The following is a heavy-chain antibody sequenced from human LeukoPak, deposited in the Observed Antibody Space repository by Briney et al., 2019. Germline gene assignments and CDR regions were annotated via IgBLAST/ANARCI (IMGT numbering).Heavy chain of an antibody. D-gene: IGHD2-2*01. Sequence: GGSLRLSCAASGFTFSSYAMSWVRQAPGKGLEWVSAISGSGGSTYYADSVKGRFTISKDSAKNTLFLQMNSLRVEDTAVYYCAREGYCSSTSCYPDYWGQGTLVTVPS. J-gene: IGHJ4*02. CDR1: GFTFSSYA. CDR3: AREGYCSSTSCYPDY. CDR2: ISGSGGST. V-gene: IGHV3-23*01.